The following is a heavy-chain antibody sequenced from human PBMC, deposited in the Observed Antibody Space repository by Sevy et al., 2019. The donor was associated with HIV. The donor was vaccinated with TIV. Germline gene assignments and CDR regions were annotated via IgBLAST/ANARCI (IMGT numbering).Heavy chain of an antibody. V-gene: IGHV4-59*08. CDR1: GGSSTSLY. CDR2: IYYNGHI. D-gene: IGHD1-26*01. Sequence: SETLSLTCTVSGGSSTSLYWNWIRQPPGKGLEWIANIYYNGHINYNPSLKSRVTLSLDTSKNQFSLRLSSVTAADTAMYYCAGENAWGRGYSWGQGTLVTVSS. CDR3: AGENAWGRGYS. J-gene: IGHJ4*02.